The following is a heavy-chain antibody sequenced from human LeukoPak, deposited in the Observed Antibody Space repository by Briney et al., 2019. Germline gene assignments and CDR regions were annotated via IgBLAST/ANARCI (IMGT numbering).Heavy chain of an antibody. Sequence: SETLSLTCTVSGGSISSYYWSWVRQPAGKGLEWIGRIYTSGSTNYNPSLKSRVTMSVDTSKNQFSLRLSSVTAADTAVYYCARDPSRAYYYGSGGFDYWGQGTLVTVSS. CDR1: GGSISSYY. CDR2: IYTSGST. V-gene: IGHV4-4*07. J-gene: IGHJ4*02. CDR3: ARDPSRAYYYGSGGFDY. D-gene: IGHD3-10*01.